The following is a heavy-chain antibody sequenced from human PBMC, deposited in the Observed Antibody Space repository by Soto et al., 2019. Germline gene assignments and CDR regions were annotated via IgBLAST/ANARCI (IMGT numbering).Heavy chain of an antibody. J-gene: IGHJ4*02. Sequence: SGPTLVKPTQTLTLTCTFSGFSLSTSGVGVGWIRQPPGKALEWLALIYWDDDKRYSPSLRSRLTITKDTSKNQVVLTMTNMDPVDTATYYCAHRPVLLYYFDYWGQGTLVTVSS. D-gene: IGHD2-2*01. V-gene: IGHV2-5*02. CDR1: GFSLSTSGVG. CDR3: AHRPVLLYYFDY. CDR2: IYWDDDK.